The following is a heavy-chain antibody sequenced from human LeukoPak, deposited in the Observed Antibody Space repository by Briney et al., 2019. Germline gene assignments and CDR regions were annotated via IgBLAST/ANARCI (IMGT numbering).Heavy chain of an antibody. J-gene: IGHJ4*02. CDR2: MNPNSGNT. V-gene: IGHV1-8*02. CDR3: ARVMVRGVKATFGY. Sequence: ASVKVSCKASGGTFSSYGINWVRQATGQGLEWMGWMNPNSGNTGYAQKFQGRVTMTRNTSISTAYMELSSLRSEDAAVYYCARVMVRGVKATFGYWGQGTLVTVSS. D-gene: IGHD3-10*01. CDR1: GGTFSSYG.